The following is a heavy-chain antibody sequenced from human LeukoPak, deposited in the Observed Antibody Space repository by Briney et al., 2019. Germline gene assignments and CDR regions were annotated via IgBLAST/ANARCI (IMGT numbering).Heavy chain of an antibody. CDR3: ASRKLGNDY. J-gene: IGHJ4*02. D-gene: IGHD7-27*01. V-gene: IGHV4-61*10. Sequence: SETLSLTCTVSGGSIGSGSYYWSWIRQPAGKGLEWIGYIYHTGSTSYSPSLKSRVTISADTSQNQFSLKLSSVTAADTAVYYCASRKLGNDYWGQGTLVTVSS. CDR1: GGSIGSGSYY. CDR2: IYHTGST.